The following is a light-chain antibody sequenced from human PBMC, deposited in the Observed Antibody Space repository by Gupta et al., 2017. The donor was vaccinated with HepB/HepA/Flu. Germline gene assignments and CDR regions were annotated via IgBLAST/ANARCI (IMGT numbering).Light chain of an antibody. CDR2: LGS. V-gene: IGKV2-28*01. CDR3: RQTRQSPLT. Sequence: DIVMTQSPLSLPVTPGEPASIPCGSSESLLHSDGHNYLNWYLQRPGQSPQLLIYLGSNRASGVPGRFSGSGSGTYFTLDISRVEAEDVGVYFCRQTRQSPLTFGGGTRVEMK. J-gene: IGKJ4*01. CDR1: ESLLHSDGHNY.